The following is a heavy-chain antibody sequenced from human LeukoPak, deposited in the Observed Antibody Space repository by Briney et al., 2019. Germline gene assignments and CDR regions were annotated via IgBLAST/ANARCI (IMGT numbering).Heavy chain of an antibody. D-gene: IGHD3-3*01. CDR2: ISGSGGST. J-gene: IGHJ4*02. CDR3: AKDREDFGVVIPFDY. CDR1: GFTFSSYA. V-gene: IGHV3-23*01. Sequence: GGSLRLSCAASGFTFSSYAMSWVRQAPGKGLEWVSAISGSGGSTYYADSVKGRFTISRDNSKNTMYLQMNSLRAEDTAVYYCAKDREDFGVVIPFDYWGQGTLVTVSS.